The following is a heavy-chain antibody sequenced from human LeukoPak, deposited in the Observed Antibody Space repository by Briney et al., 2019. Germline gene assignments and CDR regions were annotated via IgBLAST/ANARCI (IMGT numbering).Heavy chain of an antibody. D-gene: IGHD4-17*01. V-gene: IGHV3-7*04. J-gene: IGHJ4*02. CDR3: ARALDDYGSL. Sequence: GGSLRPSCAASGFTFSSYWMNLVRQAPGKGLEWVANIKEDGSEKNYVDSVKGRFTISRDNAKNSLYLQMNSLRAEDTAVYYCARALDDYGSLWGQGTLVTVSS. CDR1: GFTFSSYW. CDR2: IKEDGSEK.